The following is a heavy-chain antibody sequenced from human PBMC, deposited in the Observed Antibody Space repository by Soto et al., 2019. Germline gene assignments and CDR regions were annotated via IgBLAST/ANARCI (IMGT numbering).Heavy chain of an antibody. Sequence: EVQLLESGGGLVQPGGSLRLSCAGSGFTFSSYAMTWVRQAPGKGLEWVSGISGGGGTTYYADSVKGRFTISRDNSKNKLHLHMNSLRADDTAVYNCARLSPYHGSGRGAVDMWGQGTMVTVSS. CDR1: GFTFSSYA. J-gene: IGHJ3*02. D-gene: IGHD3-10*01. V-gene: IGHV3-23*01. CDR3: ARLSPYHGSGRGAVDM. CDR2: ISGGGGTT.